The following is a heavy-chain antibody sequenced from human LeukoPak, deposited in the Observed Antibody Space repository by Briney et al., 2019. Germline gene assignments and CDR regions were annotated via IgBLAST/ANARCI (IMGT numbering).Heavy chain of an antibody. D-gene: IGHD6-13*01. CDR1: GGTFSSYA. V-gene: IGHV1-69*05. CDR3: ARSGVAAGPYCDY. CDR2: IIPIFGTA. J-gene: IGHJ4*02. Sequence: SVKVSCKASGGTFSSYAISWVRQAPGQGREWMGRIIPIFGTANYAQKFQGRVTITTDESTSTAYMELSSLRSEDTAVFYCARSGVAAGPYCDYWGQGTLVTVSS.